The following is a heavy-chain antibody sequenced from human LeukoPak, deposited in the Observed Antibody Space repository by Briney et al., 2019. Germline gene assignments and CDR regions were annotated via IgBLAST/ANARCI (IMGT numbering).Heavy chain of an antibody. CDR2: IYYSGST. Sequence: TPSETLSLTCTVSGGSISGSSYYWGWIRQPPGKGLEWIGSIYYSGSTYYNPSLKSRVTISVDTSKNQFSLKLSSVTAADTAVYYCASRSGSTDYWGQGTLVTVSS. J-gene: IGHJ4*02. D-gene: IGHD3-22*01. V-gene: IGHV4-39*01. CDR3: ASRSGSTDY. CDR1: GGSISGSSYY.